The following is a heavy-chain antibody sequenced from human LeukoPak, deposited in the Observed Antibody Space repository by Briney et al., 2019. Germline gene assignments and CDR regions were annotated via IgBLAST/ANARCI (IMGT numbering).Heavy chain of an antibody. CDR2: IYYSGST. J-gene: IGHJ2*01. CDR3: ARGLWSWYWYFDL. CDR1: GGSISSSSYY. D-gene: IGHD2-21*01. Sequence: SEALSLTCTVSGGSISSSSYYWGWIRQPPGKGLEWIGSIYYSGSTYYNPSLKSRVTISVDTSKNQFSLKLSSVTAADTAVYYCARGLWSWYWYFDLWGRGTLVTVSS. V-gene: IGHV4-39*07.